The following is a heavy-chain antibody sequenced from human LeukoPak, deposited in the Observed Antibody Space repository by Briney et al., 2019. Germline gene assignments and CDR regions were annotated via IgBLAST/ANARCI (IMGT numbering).Heavy chain of an antibody. CDR3: ARPHCYDTSGYCPGFDL. D-gene: IGHD3-22*01. J-gene: IGHJ4*02. V-gene: IGHV3-74*01. CDR1: GFTFSSYS. CDR2: IDSGGSST. Sequence: GGSLRLSCAASGFTFSSYSMHWVRQAPGKGLVWVSRIDSGGSSTFYADSVKGRFTIYRDNAKNTLYLQMNSLRPEDTAVYFCARPHCYDTSGYCPGFDLWGQGTLVTVSS.